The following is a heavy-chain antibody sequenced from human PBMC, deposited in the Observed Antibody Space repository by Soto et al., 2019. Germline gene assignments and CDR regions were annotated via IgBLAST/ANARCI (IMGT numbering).Heavy chain of an antibody. CDR2: TYYRSKWFN. Sequence: PSQTLALTCAISGGIVSSNSAAWNWIRQSPSRGLEWLGRTYYRSKWFNNYALSVKSRITXXXDXXXNXFXXXLXSVTPEDTAVYYCARGDQGFDYWGQGTLVTVSS. CDR3: ARGDQGFDY. V-gene: IGHV6-1*01. D-gene: IGHD3-16*01. J-gene: IGHJ4*02. CDR1: GGIVSSNSAA.